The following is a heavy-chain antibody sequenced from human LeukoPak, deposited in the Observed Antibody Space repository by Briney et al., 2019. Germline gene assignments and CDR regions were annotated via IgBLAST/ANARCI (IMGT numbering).Heavy chain of an antibody. V-gene: IGHV4-59*01. CDR3: ARDKQHSYGRYFDH. CDR2: MQSTGNS. Sequence: SETPSLTCTVSAGSISTYHWNWIRKSPEKGLEWIGYMQSTGNSNYNPSFKSRVTISVDMSRNQIVLYLSSVTAADTAVYFCARDKQHSYGRYFDHWGQGILVTVSS. D-gene: IGHD5-18*01. CDR1: AGSISTYH. J-gene: IGHJ4*02.